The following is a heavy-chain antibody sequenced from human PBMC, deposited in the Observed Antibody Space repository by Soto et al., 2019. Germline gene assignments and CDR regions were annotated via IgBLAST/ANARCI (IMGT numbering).Heavy chain of an antibody. D-gene: IGHD3-16*01. CDR2: ISYDGSNQ. J-gene: IGHJ4*02. V-gene: IGHV3-30*18. CDR3: AKDHASGQGSIDS. Sequence: VKLVESGGGVVQPGGSLRLSCAASGFTFNIYGMHWVRQAPDKGLEWVALISYDGSNQYYADSVKGRFTISRDNSKNTLFLQMNSLRADDTAVYYCAKDHASGQGSIDSWGQGTLVTVSS. CDR1: GFTFNIYG.